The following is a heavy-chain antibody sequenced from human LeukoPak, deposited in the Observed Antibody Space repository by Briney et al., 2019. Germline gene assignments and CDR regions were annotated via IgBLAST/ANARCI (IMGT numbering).Heavy chain of an antibody. CDR2: IYPGDSDT. V-gene: IGHV5-51*01. CDR1: GYSFTSYW. Sequence: KHGESLKISCKGSGYSFTSYWIGWVRQMPGKGLEWMGIIYPGDSDTRYSPSFQGQVTISADKSISTAYLQWSSLKASDTAMYYCAKPGYSSSWYHLGAFDIWGQGTMVTVSS. J-gene: IGHJ3*02. CDR3: AKPGYSSSWYHLGAFDI. D-gene: IGHD6-13*01.